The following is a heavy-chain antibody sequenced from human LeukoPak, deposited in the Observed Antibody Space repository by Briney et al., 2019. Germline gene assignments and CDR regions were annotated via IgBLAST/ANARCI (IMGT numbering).Heavy chain of an antibody. CDR3: ARRRSPGVQLDGFDI. V-gene: IGHV1-46*01. Sequence: ASVTVSCKASGYTFTSYYMHWVRQAPGQGLEWMGIINPSGGSTSYAQKFQGRVTMTRDMSTSTVYMELSSLRSEDTAVYHCARRRSPGVQLDGFDIWGQGTMVTVSS. CDR2: INPSGGST. D-gene: IGHD6-6*01. J-gene: IGHJ3*02. CDR1: GYTFTSYY.